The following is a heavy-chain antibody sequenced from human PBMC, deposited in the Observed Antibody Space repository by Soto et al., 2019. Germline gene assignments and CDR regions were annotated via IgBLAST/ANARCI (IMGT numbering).Heavy chain of an antibody. CDR2: INHSGST. V-gene: IGHV4-34*01. Sequence: SETLSLTCAVYGRSFRGYYWSWIRQSPGKGLEWIGEINHSGSTNYNPSLKSRVTISVDTSKNQFSLKLSSVTAADTAVYYCAREGPLQTGIAAAGTSPGYYYYGMDVWGQGTTVT. J-gene: IGHJ6*02. CDR3: AREGPLQTGIAAAGTSPGYYYYGMDV. CDR1: GRSFRGYY. D-gene: IGHD6-13*01.